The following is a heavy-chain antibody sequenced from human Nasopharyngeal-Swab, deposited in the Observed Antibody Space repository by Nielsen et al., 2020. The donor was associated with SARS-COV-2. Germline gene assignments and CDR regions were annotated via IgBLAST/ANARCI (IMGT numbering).Heavy chain of an antibody. CDR1: GFTFSSYS. CDR3: AKEGYGAKRFMDV. CDR2: ISGSGVSS. D-gene: IGHD4-17*01. J-gene: IGHJ6*03. V-gene: IGHV3-23*01. Sequence: GESLKISCAASGFTFSSYSLHWVRQAPGKGQEWVSGISGSGVSSNYADSVKGRFTISRDNSKNTVYLQMNRLRVEDTAVYYCAKEGYGAKRFMDVWGKGTAVTVSS.